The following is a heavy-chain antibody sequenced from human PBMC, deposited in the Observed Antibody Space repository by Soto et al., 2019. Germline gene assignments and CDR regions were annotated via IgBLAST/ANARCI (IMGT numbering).Heavy chain of an antibody. V-gene: IGHV5-51*01. CDR3: ARQTVTTTYYYYYYMDV. Sequence: GESLKISCKGSGYSFTSYWIGWVRQMPGKGLEWMGIIYPGDSDTRYSPSFQGQVTISADKSISTAYLQWSSLKASDTAMYYCARQTVTTTYYYYYYMDVWGKGTTVTVSS. CDR1: GYSFTSYW. CDR2: IYPGDSDT. D-gene: IGHD4-4*01. J-gene: IGHJ6*03.